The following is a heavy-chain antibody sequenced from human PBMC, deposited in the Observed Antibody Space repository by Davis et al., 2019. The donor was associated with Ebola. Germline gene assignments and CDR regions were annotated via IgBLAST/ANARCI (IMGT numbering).Heavy chain of an antibody. J-gene: IGHJ4*02. V-gene: IGHV4-59*01. CDR1: GGSISSYY. Sequence: MPSETLSLTCTVSGGSISSYYWSWIRQPPGKGLEWIGYIYYSGSTNYNPSLESRVTISVDTSKNQFSLKLSSVTAADTAVYYCARDHGGKGYYFDYWGQGTLVTVSS. CDR2: IYYSGST. CDR3: ARDHGGKGYYFDY. D-gene: IGHD2-15*01.